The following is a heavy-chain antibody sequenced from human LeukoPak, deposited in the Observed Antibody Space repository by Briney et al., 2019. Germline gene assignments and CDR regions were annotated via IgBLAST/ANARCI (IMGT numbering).Heavy chain of an antibody. J-gene: IGHJ3*02. CDR1: GGSISTYY. CDR2: IYYSGST. Sequence: SETLSLTCTVSGGSISTYYWSWIRQPPGKGLEWIGYIYYSGSTNYNPSLKSRVSISIDTSKNQFSLKLTSVTAADTAVYYCARDPGRAKPILGYAFYSWGQGTKVTVSS. CDR3: ARDPGRAKPILGYAFYS. D-gene: IGHD1-26*01. V-gene: IGHV4-59*01.